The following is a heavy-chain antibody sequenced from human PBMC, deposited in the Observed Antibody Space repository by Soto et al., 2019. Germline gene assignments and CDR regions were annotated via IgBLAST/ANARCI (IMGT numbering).Heavy chain of an antibody. V-gene: IGHV1-3*01. Sequence: ASVKVSCKASGYSFSTYSMHWVRQAPGQSLEWMGWINGGTGQTKFSQRFQDRITITRDTSASTAYMELSSLRSEDTAVYYCARGKGMEENYYYYGLDIWGQGTTVTVSS. CDR3: ARGKGMEENYYYYGLDI. CDR2: INGGTGQT. J-gene: IGHJ6*02. CDR1: GYSFSTYS. D-gene: IGHD1-1*01.